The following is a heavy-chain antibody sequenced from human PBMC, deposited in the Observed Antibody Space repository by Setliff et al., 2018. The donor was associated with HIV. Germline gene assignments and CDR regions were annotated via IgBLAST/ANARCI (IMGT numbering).Heavy chain of an antibody. CDR3: ARDLRGDRSGWFFDY. D-gene: IGHD6-19*01. J-gene: IGHJ4*02. Sequence: ASVKVSCKASGYTFTSYAMHWVRQAPGQRLEWMGWINAGNGNTKYSQKFQGRVTIIRDTSASTAYMELSSLRSEDTAAYYCARDLRGDRSGWFFDYWGQGTLVTVSS. V-gene: IGHV1-3*01. CDR2: INAGNGNT. CDR1: GYTFTSYA.